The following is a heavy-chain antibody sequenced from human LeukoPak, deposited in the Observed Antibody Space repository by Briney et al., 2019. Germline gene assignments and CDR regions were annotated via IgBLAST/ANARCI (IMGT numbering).Heavy chain of an antibody. CDR3: ARGGYSSGWAPDY. V-gene: IGHV3-48*01. D-gene: IGHD6-19*01. CDR2: ISSSSSTI. CDR1: GFTFSSYS. Sequence: GGSLRLSCAASGFTFSSYSMNWVRQAPGKGLEWVSYISSSSSTIYYADSVKGRFTISRDNAKNSLYLQMNSLRAEDTAVYYCARGGYSSGWAPDYWGQGTLVTVSS. J-gene: IGHJ4*02.